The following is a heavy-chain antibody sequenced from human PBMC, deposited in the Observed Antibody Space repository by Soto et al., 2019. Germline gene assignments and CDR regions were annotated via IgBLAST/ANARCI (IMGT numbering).Heavy chain of an antibody. CDR3: ARDMVVNDNGEYVDY. CDR2: ISGYNGNT. D-gene: IGHD4-17*01. CDR1: GYTFTNYG. V-gene: IGHV1-18*01. J-gene: IGHJ4*02. Sequence: QGHLVQSGAEVKKPGASVTVSCKASGYTFTNYGISWVRQAPGQGLEWMGWISGYNGNTKYAPKFQGRVTLTSDTSTSTSYIQLRSLRSDDTAVYYCARDMVVNDNGEYVDYWGQGTLVTVSS.